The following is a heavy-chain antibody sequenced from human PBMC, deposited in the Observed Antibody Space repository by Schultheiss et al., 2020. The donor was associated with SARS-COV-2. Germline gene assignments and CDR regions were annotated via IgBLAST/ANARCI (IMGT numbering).Heavy chain of an antibody. D-gene: IGHD2/OR15-2a*01. CDR3: ARVAISSTFQYQFDS. J-gene: IGHJ4*02. CDR2: IYHSGGT. CDR1: GGSVSSGSYY. Sequence: SETLSLTCSVSGGSVSSGSYYWSWIRQSPGRGLEWIGYIYHSGGTRYHPSLKSRVTISLDTSKNQFSLKLTSVIAADTAVYYCARVAISSTFQYQFDSWSQGTLVTVSS. V-gene: IGHV4-61*01.